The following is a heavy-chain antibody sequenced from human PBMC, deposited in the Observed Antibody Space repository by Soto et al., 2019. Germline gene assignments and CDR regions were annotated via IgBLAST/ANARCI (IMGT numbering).Heavy chain of an antibody. V-gene: IGHV1-69*04. Sequence: SVKVSCKASGGTFSSYTISWVRQAPGQGLEWMGRIIPILGIANYAQKFQGRVTITADKSTSTAYMELSSLRSEDTAVYYCAREEVIVVVPAAMQGYFDYWGQGTLVTVSS. CDR3: AREEVIVVVPAAMQGYFDY. CDR2: IIPILGIA. CDR1: GGTFSSYT. D-gene: IGHD2-2*01. J-gene: IGHJ4*02.